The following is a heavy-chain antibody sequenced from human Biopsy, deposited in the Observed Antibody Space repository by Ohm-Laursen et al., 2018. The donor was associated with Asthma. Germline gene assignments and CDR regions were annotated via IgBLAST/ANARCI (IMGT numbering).Heavy chain of an antibody. Sequence: ATVKISCKTSGYTFNSAGITWVRQAPGQGLEWMGWISVYNGNTKVAQKLQDRVTMITDTSTSTAYMELRSLRSDDTAVYFCARAVDYSHYYGIDVRGQGTTVTVS. CDR1: GYTFNSAG. D-gene: IGHD3-10*01. J-gene: IGHJ6*02. V-gene: IGHV1-18*01. CDR2: ISVYNGNT. CDR3: ARAVDYSHYYGIDV.